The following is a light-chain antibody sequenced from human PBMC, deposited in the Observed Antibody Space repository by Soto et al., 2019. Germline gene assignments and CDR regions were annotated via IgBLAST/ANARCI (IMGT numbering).Light chain of an antibody. CDR1: QYISSW. CDR2: DAS. CDR3: QQYNSYSHT. J-gene: IGKJ2*01. Sequence: DIQMTQSPSTLSVSVGDRVTITCRASQYISSWLAWYQQKPGKAPKLLIYDASSLESGVPSRFSGSGSGTEFTLTISSLQPDDFATYYCQQYNSYSHTFGQGTKLEIK. V-gene: IGKV1-5*01.